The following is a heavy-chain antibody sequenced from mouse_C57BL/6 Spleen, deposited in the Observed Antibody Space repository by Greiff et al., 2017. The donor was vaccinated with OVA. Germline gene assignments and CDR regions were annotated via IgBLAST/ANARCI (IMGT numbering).Heavy chain of an antibody. Sequence: EVKLMESGPGLVKPSQSLSLTCSVTGYSITSGYYWNWLRQFPGNKLEWMGYISYDGSNNSNPSPNNPLSLTRDTSKNQFFLKLNSVTTEDTATYYCAREDDYGRDVWGTGTTVTGSS. J-gene: IGHJ1*03. V-gene: IGHV3-6*01. CDR2: ISYDGSN. CDR1: GYSITSGYY. D-gene: IGHD2-4*01. CDR3: AREDDYGRDV.